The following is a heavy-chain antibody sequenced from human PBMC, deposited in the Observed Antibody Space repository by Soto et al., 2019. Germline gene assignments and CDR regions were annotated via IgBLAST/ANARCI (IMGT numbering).Heavy chain of an antibody. D-gene: IGHD3-3*01. CDR1: GYTFTSYG. CDR3: ARAPYYDFWSCYLTGNLFDP. J-gene: IGHJ5*02. V-gene: IGHV1-18*01. Sequence: ASVKVSCKASGYTFTSYGISWVRQAPGQGLEWMGWISPYNGNTDYAQKLQGRVTMTTNTSTSTAYMELSSLRSDDTAVYYCARAPYYDFWSCYLTGNLFDPWGQGTLVTVSS. CDR2: ISPYNGNT.